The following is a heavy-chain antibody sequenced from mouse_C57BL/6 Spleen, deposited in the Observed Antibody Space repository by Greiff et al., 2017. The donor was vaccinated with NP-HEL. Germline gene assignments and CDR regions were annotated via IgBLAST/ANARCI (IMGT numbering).Heavy chain of an antibody. Sequence: QVQLQQPGAELVRPGSSVKLSCKASGYTFTSYWMHWVKQRPIQGLEWIGNIDPSDSETHYNQKFKDKATLTVDKSSSTAYMQLSSLTSEDSAFYYCARSNWDGYFDVWGTGTTVTVSS. D-gene: IGHD4-1*02. CDR2: IDPSDSET. CDR1: GYTFTSYW. CDR3: ARSNWDGYFDV. V-gene: IGHV1-52*01. J-gene: IGHJ1*03.